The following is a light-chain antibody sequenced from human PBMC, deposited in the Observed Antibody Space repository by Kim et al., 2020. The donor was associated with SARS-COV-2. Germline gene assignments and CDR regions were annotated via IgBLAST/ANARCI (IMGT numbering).Light chain of an antibody. Sequence: EIVVTQSPATLSVSPGERATLSCRASQSVSSNLVWYQQKPGQAPRLLIYGASTRVTGIPARFSGSGSGTEFTLTISSLQSEDFAVYYCQQYNNWPRTFGQGTKVDIK. J-gene: IGKJ1*01. CDR2: GAS. CDR1: QSVSSN. CDR3: QQYNNWPRT. V-gene: IGKV3-15*01.